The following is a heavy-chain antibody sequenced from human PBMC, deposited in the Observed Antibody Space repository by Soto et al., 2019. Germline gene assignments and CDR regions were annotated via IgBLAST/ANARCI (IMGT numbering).Heavy chain of an antibody. CDR3: ARHYDILTAYSI. CDR1: GGTFSSYT. D-gene: IGHD3-9*01. CDR2: IIPMFGIV. Sequence: QVRLVQSGAEVKKPGSSVMVSCKASGGTFSSYTFTWVRQAPGQGLEWMGGIIPMFGIVNYAQKFQGRVTITADESTSIAYMALTSLSSEDTAIYYCARHYDILTAYSIWGQGTMVTVSS. J-gene: IGHJ3*02. V-gene: IGHV1-69*01.